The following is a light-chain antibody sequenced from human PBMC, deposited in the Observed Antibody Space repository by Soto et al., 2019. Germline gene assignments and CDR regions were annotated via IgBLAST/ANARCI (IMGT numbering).Light chain of an antibody. CDR2: ETS. Sequence: EIVLTQSPGTLSLSPGERATLSCRASQSVSSTYLAWYQQKPGQAPGLLMYETSTRATGIPDRFSGSGSGTDFTLTISRLEPEDFAVYYCQQYGSSPEITFGGGTKVDIK. CDR3: QQYGSSPEIT. J-gene: IGKJ4*01. CDR1: QSVSSTY. V-gene: IGKV3-20*01.